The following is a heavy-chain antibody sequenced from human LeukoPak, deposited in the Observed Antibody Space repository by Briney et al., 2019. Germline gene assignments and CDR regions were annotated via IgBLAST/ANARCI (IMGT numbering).Heavy chain of an antibody. CDR2: IIPILGIA. Sequence: GASVKVSCKASGGTFSSYAISWVRQAPGQGLEWMGGIIPILGIANYAQKFQGRVTITADKSTSTAYMELSSLRSEDTAVYYCASDSRDDYGDRGYYYYYGMDVWGQGTTVTVSS. J-gene: IGHJ6*02. V-gene: IGHV1-69*10. CDR1: GGTFSSYA. CDR3: ASDSRDDYGDRGYYYYYGMDV. D-gene: IGHD4-17*01.